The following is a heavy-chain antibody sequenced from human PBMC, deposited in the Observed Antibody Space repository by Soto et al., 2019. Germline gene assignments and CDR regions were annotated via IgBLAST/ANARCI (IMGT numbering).Heavy chain of an antibody. CDR1: GGSISSSSYY. V-gene: IGHV4-39*01. D-gene: IGHD3-22*01. J-gene: IGHJ4*02. Sequence: SETLSLTCTVAGGSISSSSYYWGWIRQPPGKGLEWIGSIYYSGSTYYNPSLKSRVTISVDTSKNQFSLKLSSVTAADTAVYYCARHPTYYYDSSGYLFDYWGQGTLVTVS. CDR2: IYYSGST. CDR3: ARHPTYYYDSSGYLFDY.